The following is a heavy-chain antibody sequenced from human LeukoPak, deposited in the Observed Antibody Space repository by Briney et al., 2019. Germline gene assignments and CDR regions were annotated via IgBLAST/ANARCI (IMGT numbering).Heavy chain of an antibody. D-gene: IGHD7-27*01. CDR1: GFIFKNFG. V-gene: IGHV3-30*02. CDR3: AKDRSWGMNSAEY. J-gene: IGHJ4*02. CDR2: IRYDGSRT. Sequence: GGSLRLSCAASGFIFKNFGMYWVRQAPGKGLEWVAFIRYDGSRTYYTDSVKGRFTISRDNPNNTLYLQMNSLRPEDTAVYFCAKDRSWGMNSAEYWGQGTLVTVSS.